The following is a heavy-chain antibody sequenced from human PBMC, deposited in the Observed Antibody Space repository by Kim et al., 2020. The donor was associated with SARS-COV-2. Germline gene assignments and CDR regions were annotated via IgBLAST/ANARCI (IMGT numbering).Heavy chain of an antibody. CDR3: ARGVGLWFGESLTDLYGMDV. Sequence: RFTISRANAKNSLYLQMNSLRAEDTAVYYCARGVGLWFGESLTDLYGMDVWGQGTTVTVSS. D-gene: IGHD3-10*01. J-gene: IGHJ6*02. V-gene: IGHV3-11*05.